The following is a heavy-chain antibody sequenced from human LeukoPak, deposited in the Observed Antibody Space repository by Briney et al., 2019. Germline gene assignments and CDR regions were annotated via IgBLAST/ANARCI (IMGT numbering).Heavy chain of an antibody. CDR3: ARVISDCANFNCFKGYFDY. Sequence: ASVKVSCKASGYTFTSYYMHWVRQAPGQGLEWMGWINAGNGNTKYSQEFQARVTITRDTSANIAYMELSSLGSEDTAVYYCARVISDCANFNCFKGYFDYWGQGTPVTVSS. CDR2: INAGNGNT. CDR1: GYTFTSYY. V-gene: IGHV1-3*01. D-gene: IGHD5/OR15-5a*01. J-gene: IGHJ4*01.